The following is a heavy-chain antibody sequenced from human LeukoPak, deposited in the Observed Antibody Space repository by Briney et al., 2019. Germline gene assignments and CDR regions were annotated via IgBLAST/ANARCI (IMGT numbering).Heavy chain of an antibody. J-gene: IGHJ4*02. CDR3: ARNNADGEGRFGD. V-gene: IGHV7-4-1*02. Sequence: ASVKVSCKASGGTFSSYAISWVRQAPGQGLEWMGWINPNTGNPIYAQDFKGRFVFSLDTSVSTAYLQINSLKAEDTAVYYCARNNADGEGRFGDWGQGTLVTVSS. CDR1: GGTFSSYA. D-gene: IGHD3-10*01. CDR2: INPNTGNP.